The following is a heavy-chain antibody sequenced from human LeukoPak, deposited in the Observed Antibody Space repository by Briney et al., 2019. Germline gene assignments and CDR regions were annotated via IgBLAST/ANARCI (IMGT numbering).Heavy chain of an antibody. Sequence: GGSLRLSCAASRFTFDDYGMSWVRQIPGKGLEWVSGINWNGGSTGHADSVKGRFTISRDNAKNSLYLEMNSLRAEDTALYHCARGRRNCSSTSCYTSYYFDYWGQGTLVTVSS. CDR3: ARGRRNCSSTSCYTSYYFDY. CDR1: RFTFDDYG. V-gene: IGHV3-20*01. CDR2: INWNGGST. J-gene: IGHJ4*02. D-gene: IGHD2-2*02.